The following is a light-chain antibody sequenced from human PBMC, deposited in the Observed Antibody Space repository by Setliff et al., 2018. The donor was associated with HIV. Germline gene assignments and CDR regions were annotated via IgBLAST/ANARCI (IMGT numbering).Light chain of an antibody. CDR3: TSYAGINTYV. V-gene: IGLV2-8*01. CDR2: EVS. CDR1: SSDVGGYNY. Sequence: VLAQPPSASGSPGQSVTISCTGTSSDVGGYNYVSWYQQHPGKAPKLMIFEVSKRPSGVPDRFSGSKSGNTASLTVSGLQAEDEADYYCTSYAGINTYVFGTGTKSPS. J-gene: IGLJ1*01.